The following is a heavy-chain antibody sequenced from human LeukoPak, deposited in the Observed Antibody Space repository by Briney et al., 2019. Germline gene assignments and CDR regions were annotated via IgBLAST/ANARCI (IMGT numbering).Heavy chain of an antibody. J-gene: IGHJ6*03. CDR2: INPNSGGT. CDR3: ARDSVAWGSGSYFGYYYYYMDV. CDR1: GYTFTGYY. D-gene: IGHD3-10*01. V-gene: IGHV1-2*02. Sequence: GASVKVSCKASGYTFTGYYMHWVRQAPGQGLEWMGWINPNSGGTNYAQKLQGRVTMTRDTSISTAYMELSRLRSDDTAVYYCARDSVAWGSGSYFGYYYYYMDVWGKGTTVTISS.